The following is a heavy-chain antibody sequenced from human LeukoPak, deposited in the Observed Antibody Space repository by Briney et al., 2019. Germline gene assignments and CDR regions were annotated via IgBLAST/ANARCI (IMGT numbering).Heavy chain of an antibody. CDR2: INWNGGST. V-gene: IGHV3-20*04. J-gene: IGHJ4*02. CDR1: GFTFDDYG. D-gene: IGHD1-26*01. CDR3: ARDPILPGATGGADY. Sequence: PGGSLRLSCAASGFTFDDYGMSWVRQAPGKGLEWVAGINWNGGSTGYADSVKGRFTISRDNAKNSLYLQMNSLSAEDTAVYYCARDPILPGATGGADYWGQGTLVTVSS.